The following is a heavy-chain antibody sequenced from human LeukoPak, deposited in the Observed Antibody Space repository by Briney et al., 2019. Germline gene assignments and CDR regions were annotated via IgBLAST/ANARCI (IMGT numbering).Heavy chain of an antibody. D-gene: IGHD2-2*01. J-gene: IGHJ4*02. V-gene: IGHV4-59*01. CDR2: IYYTGST. Sequence: SSETLSLTCTVSGGSIDSYYWSWIRQPPGKGLEWIGYIYYTGSTEYHPSLKSRVTISLDTSKNQFSLKLTSVTAADTAVYYCARVYQSAEYYFDYWGQGNLVSVSS. CDR1: GGSIDSYY. CDR3: ARVYQSAEYYFDY.